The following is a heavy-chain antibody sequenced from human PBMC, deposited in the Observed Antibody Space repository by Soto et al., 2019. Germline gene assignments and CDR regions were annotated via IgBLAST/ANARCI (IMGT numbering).Heavy chain of an antibody. Sequence: PGGSLRLSCAASGFSFGSYALSWVRQAPGKGLEWVSTISGSDGKTFYADSVKGRFSISRDTSQNTLYLQMNSPRADDTAIYYCARWSYIDYWGQGTRVTVSS. CDR3: ARWSYIDY. CDR1: GFSFGSYA. V-gene: IGHV3-23*01. CDR2: ISGSDGKT. D-gene: IGHD3-3*01. J-gene: IGHJ4*02.